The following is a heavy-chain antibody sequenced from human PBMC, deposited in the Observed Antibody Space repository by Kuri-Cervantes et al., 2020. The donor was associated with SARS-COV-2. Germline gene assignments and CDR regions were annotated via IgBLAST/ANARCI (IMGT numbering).Heavy chain of an antibody. D-gene: IGHD6-13*01. CDR3: ATDGGGGAAAGTNYYYYMDV. V-gene: IGHV3-53*01. J-gene: IGHJ6*03. CDR1: GFTVSSNY. Sequence: GESLKISCAASGFTVSSNYMSWVRQAPGKGLEWVSVIYSGGSTYYADSVKGRFTISRNNSKNTLYLQMNSLRAEATAVYYCATDGGGGAAAGTNYYYYMDVWGKGTTVTVSS. CDR2: IYSGGST.